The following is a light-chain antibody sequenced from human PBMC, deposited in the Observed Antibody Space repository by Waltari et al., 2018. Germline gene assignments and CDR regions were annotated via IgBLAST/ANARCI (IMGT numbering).Light chain of an antibody. V-gene: IGKV1-5*01. J-gene: IGKJ4*01. Sequence: DIQMTQSPSTLSASVGDRVTVTCRASQSIIRYLAWYQQKPGKAPKVLIHDTSNLESGDPSRHSGSGFGTEFTLTITSLQPDDLGTYYCQQYNSYPLTFGGGTKVEIK. CDR3: QQYNSYPLT. CDR1: QSIIRY. CDR2: DTS.